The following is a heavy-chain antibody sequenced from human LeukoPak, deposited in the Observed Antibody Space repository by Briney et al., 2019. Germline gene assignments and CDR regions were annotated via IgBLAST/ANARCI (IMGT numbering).Heavy chain of an antibody. J-gene: IGHJ4*02. CDR3: AKFWEPH. Sequence: GGSLRLSCTASGFTLSNYGVSWVRQAPGKGLEWVSSVSGSDDTTYYADSVKGRFTISRDNSKNTLYLQMNSLRAEDTAVYYCAKFWEPHWGQGTLVTVSS. D-gene: IGHD1-14*01. CDR2: VSGSDDTT. V-gene: IGHV3-23*01. CDR1: GFTLSNYG.